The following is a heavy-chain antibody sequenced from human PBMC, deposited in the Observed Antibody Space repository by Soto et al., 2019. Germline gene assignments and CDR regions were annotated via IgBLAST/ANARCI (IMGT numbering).Heavy chain of an antibody. CDR3: ARDHGYDSSGYYSYFFVY. CDR2: ISDGGTT. Sequence: KPSETLSLTCSVSGGSVGTTDYNWSWIRQPPGKGLEWIGYISDGGTTNYNSSLKSRAIISLDTSKNQFSLRLSSVTAADTAVYYCARDHGYDSSGYYSYFFVYWGQGALVTVSS. CDR1: GGSVGTTDYN. V-gene: IGHV4-30-4*01. J-gene: IGHJ4*02. D-gene: IGHD3-22*01.